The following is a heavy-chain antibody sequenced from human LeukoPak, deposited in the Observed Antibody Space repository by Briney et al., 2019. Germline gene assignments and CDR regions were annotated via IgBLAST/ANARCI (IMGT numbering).Heavy chain of an antibody. CDR3: GMATVSPDYYYYYGMDV. D-gene: IGHD2-21*02. Sequence: PGGSLRLSCAASGFTFSSYSMNWVRQAPGKGLEWVSYISSSSSSTIYYADSVKGRFTISRDNAKNSLYLQMNSLRDEDTAVYYCGMATVSPDYYYYYGMDVWGQGTTVTVSS. CDR2: ISSSSSSTI. CDR1: GFTFSSYS. J-gene: IGHJ6*02. V-gene: IGHV3-48*02.